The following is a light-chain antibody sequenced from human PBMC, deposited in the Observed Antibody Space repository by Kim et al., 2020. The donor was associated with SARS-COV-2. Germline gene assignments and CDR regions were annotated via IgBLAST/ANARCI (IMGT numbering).Light chain of an antibody. V-gene: IGKV1-39*01. CDR2: VAS. Sequence: DIQMTQSPSSLSASVGDRVTITCRASQSITNYLNWYQQKPGKAPKVLIYVASSLQSGVPSRFSGSGSGTDFTLTISSLQPDDFATYYCQQSYTMPRTFGPGTKVDIK. J-gene: IGKJ1*01. CDR3: QQSYTMPRT. CDR1: QSITNY.